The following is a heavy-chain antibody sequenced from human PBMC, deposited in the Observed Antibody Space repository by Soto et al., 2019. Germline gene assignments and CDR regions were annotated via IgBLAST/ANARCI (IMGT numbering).Heavy chain of an antibody. D-gene: IGHD1-26*01. CDR1: GFTFSDHY. CDR3: TRGLLGGAPSYTFHGMDV. J-gene: IGHJ6*01. CDR2: SRNRVNSHTT. Sequence: EVQLVESGGGLVQPGGSLRLSCAASGFTFSDHYMDCVRQAPGKGLEWVARSRNRVNSHTTEYAASVKGRFTISRDESKSSLYLQMNSLKIEDTAVYYCTRGLLGGAPSYTFHGMDVWGQGTTVTVSS. V-gene: IGHV3-72*01.